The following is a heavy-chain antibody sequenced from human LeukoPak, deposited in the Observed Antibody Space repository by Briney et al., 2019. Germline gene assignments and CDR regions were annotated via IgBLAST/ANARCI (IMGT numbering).Heavy chain of an antibody. CDR3: ARDPVPGDPADPGGHYYYMDV. CDR1: GYTFTSYG. D-gene: IGHD2-15*01. V-gene: IGHV1-18*01. Sequence: ASVKVSCKASGYTFTSYGISWVRQAPGQGLEWMGWISAYNGNTNYAQKLQGRVTMTTDTSTSTAYMELRSLRSDDTAVYYCARDPVPGDPADPGGHYYYMDVWGKGTTVTVSS. CDR2: ISAYNGNT. J-gene: IGHJ6*03.